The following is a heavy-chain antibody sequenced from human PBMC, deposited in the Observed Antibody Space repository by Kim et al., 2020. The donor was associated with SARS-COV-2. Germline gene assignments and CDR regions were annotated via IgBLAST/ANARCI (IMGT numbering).Heavy chain of an antibody. CDR1: GFTFGDYA. J-gene: IGHJ6*02. V-gene: IGHV3-9*01. D-gene: IGHD2-15*01. CDR2: ISWNSGSI. CDR3: ATARGGYYYGMDV. Sequence: GGSLRLSCAASGFTFGDYAMHWVRQAPGKGLEWVSGISWNSGSIGYADSVKGRFTISRDNAKNSLYLQMNSLRAEDTALYYCATARGGYYYGMDVWGQGTTVTVSS.